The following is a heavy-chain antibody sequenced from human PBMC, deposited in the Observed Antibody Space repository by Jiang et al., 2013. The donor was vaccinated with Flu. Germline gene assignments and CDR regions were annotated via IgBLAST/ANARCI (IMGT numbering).Heavy chain of an antibody. J-gene: IGHJ4*02. CDR3: ARQFLYHFDY. D-gene: IGHD2-2*01. Sequence: LLKPSETLSLTCTVSGDSISSFYWSWIRQPPGKGLEWIGYIYTGDVESTNYNPSLQSRASISVDMSRNQFSLKVASVTAADTAVYYCARQFLYHFDYWGQGSLVTVSS. V-gene: IGHV4-4*09. CDR2: IYTGDVEST. CDR1: GDSISSFY.